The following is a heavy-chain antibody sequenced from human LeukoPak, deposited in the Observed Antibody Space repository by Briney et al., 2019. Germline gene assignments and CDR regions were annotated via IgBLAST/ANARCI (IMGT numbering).Heavy chain of an antibody. CDR1: GGSVSDYY. CDR3: ASRKLGNDY. J-gene: IGHJ4*02. Sequence: SETLSLTCTISGGSVSDYYWSWIRQSPGKGLEWIGYIYHTGSTSYSPSLKSRVTISADTSQNQFSLKLSSVTAADTAVYYCASRKLGNDYWGQGTLATVSS. V-gene: IGHV4-59*02. D-gene: IGHD7-27*01. CDR2: IYHTGST.